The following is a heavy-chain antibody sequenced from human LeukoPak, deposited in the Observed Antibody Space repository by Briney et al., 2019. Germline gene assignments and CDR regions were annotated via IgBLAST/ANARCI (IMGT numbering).Heavy chain of an antibody. CDR1: GYTFTGYY. V-gene: IGHV1-2*04. D-gene: IGHD2-2*01. CDR2: TNPNSGGT. Sequence: ASVKVSCKASGYTFTGYYMHWVRQAPGQGLEWMGWTNPNSGGTNYAQKFRGWVTMTRDTSISTAYMELSRLRSDDTAVYYCARGRIVVVPAATPAYYFDYWGQGTLVTVSS. CDR3: ARGRIVVVPAATPAYYFDY. J-gene: IGHJ4*02.